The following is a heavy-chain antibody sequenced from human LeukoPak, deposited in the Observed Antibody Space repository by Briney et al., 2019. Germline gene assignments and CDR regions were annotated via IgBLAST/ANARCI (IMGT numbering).Heavy chain of an antibody. Sequence: GDSLKISCKGSGYSFTNYWIGWVRQMPGKGLEWMGIIYPGDSSTRYSPSFQGQVTISADKSISTAYLQWSSLKASDTAIYYCARPRVPGPLDAFDLWGQGTMVTVSS. D-gene: IGHD1-1*01. J-gene: IGHJ3*01. CDR1: GYSFTNYW. CDR2: IYPGDSST. V-gene: IGHV5-51*01. CDR3: ARPRVPGPLDAFDL.